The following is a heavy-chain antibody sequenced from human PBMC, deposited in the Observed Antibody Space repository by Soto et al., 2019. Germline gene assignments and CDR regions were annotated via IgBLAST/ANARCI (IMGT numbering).Heavy chain of an antibody. Sequence: QVQLVQSGAEVKKPGASVKVSCKASGYTFSSYYMHWVRQAPGQGLEWMGIINPSGGSTSYAQKFQGRVTMTRDTSTSTVYMELSSLRSEDTAVYFCARDCAVLRFLEWLTPYGMDVWGQGTTVTVSS. V-gene: IGHV1-46*01. J-gene: IGHJ6*02. D-gene: IGHD3-3*01. CDR3: ARDCAVLRFLEWLTPYGMDV. CDR2: INPSGGST. CDR1: GYTFSSYY.